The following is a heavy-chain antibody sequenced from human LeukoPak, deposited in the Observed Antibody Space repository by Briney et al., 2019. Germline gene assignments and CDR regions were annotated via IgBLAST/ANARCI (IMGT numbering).Heavy chain of an antibody. J-gene: IGHJ4*02. V-gene: IGHV3-21*01. Sequence: GGSLRLSCAASGFTFSTYSMNRVRQAPGKGLEWVSSISSNNRYIYYADSVKGRFTISRDNAKNSLYLQMNSLRAEDTAVYYCASGEDYFDYWGQGTLVTVSS. CDR3: ASGEDYFDY. CDR2: ISSNNRYI. D-gene: IGHD3-10*01. CDR1: GFTFSTYS.